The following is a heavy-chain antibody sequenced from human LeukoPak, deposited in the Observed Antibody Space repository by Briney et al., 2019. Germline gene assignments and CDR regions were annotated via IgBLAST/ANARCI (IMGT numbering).Heavy chain of an antibody. V-gene: IGHV3-9*01. Sequence: GRSLRLSCAASGFIFDDYAMHWVRQAPGKGLEWVSGISWNSGNIDYADSVKGRFTISRDNAKNSLYLQINSLRAEDTAVYYCARSSYSSSSSVWGQGTMVTVSS. D-gene: IGHD6-6*01. CDR2: ISWNSGNI. CDR3: ARSSYSSSSSV. J-gene: IGHJ3*01. CDR1: GFIFDDYA.